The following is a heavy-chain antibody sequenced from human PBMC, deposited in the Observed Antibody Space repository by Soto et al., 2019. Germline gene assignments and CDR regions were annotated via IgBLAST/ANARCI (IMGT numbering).Heavy chain of an antibody. CDR1: GFTCRVYG. J-gene: IGHJ4*02. V-gene: IGHV1-18*01. CDR3: ARKGTGAPVDY. CDR2: ISANNGDT. Sequence: QVQLVQSGAEVKKPGASVRVSCKTSGFTCRVYGITWVRQAPGQGLEWMGWISANNGDTHYAQKFQGRVTLTTDSSTSTAYMEVRSLGSDDTAVYYCARKGTGAPVDYWGQGTLVTVSS.